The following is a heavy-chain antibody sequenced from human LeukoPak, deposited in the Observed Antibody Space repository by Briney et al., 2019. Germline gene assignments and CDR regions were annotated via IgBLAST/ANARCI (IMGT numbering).Heavy chain of an antibody. CDR1: GFTFSSYS. V-gene: IGHV3-48*04. CDR2: ISSSGSTI. CDR3: ARASGGNSPFGY. J-gene: IGHJ4*02. D-gene: IGHD4-23*01. Sequence: PGGSLRLSCAASGFTFSSYSMNWVRQAPGKGLEWVSYISSSGSTIYYAASVKGRFTISRANAKNSLYLQMNSLRAEDTAVYYCARASGGNSPFGYWGQGTLVTVSS.